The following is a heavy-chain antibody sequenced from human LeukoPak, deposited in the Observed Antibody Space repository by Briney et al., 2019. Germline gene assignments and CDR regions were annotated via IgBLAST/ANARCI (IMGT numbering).Heavy chain of an antibody. D-gene: IGHD6-19*01. CDR1: GFTVSTNY. V-gene: IGHV3-53*01. Sequence: PGGSLRLSCAASGFTVSTNYMNWVRQAPGKGLEWVSVVYSGGSTYYADSVKGRFTISRDNSKSTLYLQMSSLRAEDTAFYYCARGGYSSGWYRDWGQGTLVTVSS. CDR2: VYSGGST. J-gene: IGHJ4*02. CDR3: ARGGYSSGWYRD.